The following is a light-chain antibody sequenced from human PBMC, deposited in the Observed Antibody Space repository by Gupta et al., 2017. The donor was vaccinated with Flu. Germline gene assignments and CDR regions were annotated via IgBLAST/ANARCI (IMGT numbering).Light chain of an antibody. CDR1: QSVNIY. CDR3: QQRSDLPMYT. V-gene: IGKV3-11*01. Sequence: EIVLTQFPATLSLSPGERAILSCRASQSVNIYLAWYQQKPGQPPRLLMFDASKRAAGIPDRFSGSGSGTDFTLTISTREPEDFAVYYCQQRSDLPMYTFGQGTKLEIK. CDR2: DAS. J-gene: IGKJ2*01.